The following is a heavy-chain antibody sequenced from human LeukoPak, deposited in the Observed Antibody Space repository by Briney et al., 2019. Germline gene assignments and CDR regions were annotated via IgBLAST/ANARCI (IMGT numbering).Heavy chain of an antibody. CDR2: ISWNSGSI. CDR3: AKDLVAGILPAFDY. J-gene: IGHJ4*02. D-gene: IGHD6-19*01. V-gene: IGHV3-9*01. CDR1: GFTFDDYA. Sequence: GRSLRLSCAASGFTFDDYAMHWVRQAPGKGLEWVSGISWNSGSIGYADSVKGRFTISRDNAKSSLYLQMNSLRAEDTALYYCAKDLVAGILPAFDYWGQGTLVTVSS.